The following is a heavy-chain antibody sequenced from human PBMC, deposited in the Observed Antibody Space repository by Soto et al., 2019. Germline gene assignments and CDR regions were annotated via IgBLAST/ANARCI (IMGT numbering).Heavy chain of an antibody. V-gene: IGHV4-34*01. CDR1: GGSFSGYY. D-gene: IGHD3-10*01. J-gene: IGHJ4*02. CDR3: ARARSMVRGGPFDY. CDR2: INHSGST. Sequence: PSETLSLTCAVYGGSFSGYYWSWIRQPPGKGLEWIGEINHSGSTNYNPSLKSRVTISVDTSKNQFSLKLSSVTAADTAVYYCARARSMVRGGPFDYWGQGTLVTVPS.